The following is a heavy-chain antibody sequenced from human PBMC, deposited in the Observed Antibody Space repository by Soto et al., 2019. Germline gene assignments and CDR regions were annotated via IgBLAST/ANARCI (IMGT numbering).Heavy chain of an antibody. CDR3: ARHKDCSGGSCYFDY. Sequence: QLQLQESGPGLVKPSETLSLTCTVSGGSISSSSYYWGWIRQPPGKGLEWIGSIYYSGSSYYNPSLKSRVTMSVDTSKSQFSLKLSSVTAADTAVYYCARHKDCSGGSCYFDYWGQGTLVTVSS. D-gene: IGHD2-15*01. V-gene: IGHV4-39*01. J-gene: IGHJ4*02. CDR2: IYYSGSS. CDR1: GGSISSSSYY.